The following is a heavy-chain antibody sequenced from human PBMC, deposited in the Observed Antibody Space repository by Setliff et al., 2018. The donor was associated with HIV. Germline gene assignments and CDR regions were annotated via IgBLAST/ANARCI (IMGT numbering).Heavy chain of an antibody. V-gene: IGHV4-4*07. Sequence: SETLSLTCTVSGGSISSYYWSWIRQPAGKGLEWIGRMYTSGVAKYNPSLESRVTMSVDTSKNQMSLELTSVTAADTAVYYCARDPKVEWDLLGAFDIWGQGTMVTVSS. D-gene: IGHD3-16*01. CDR2: MYTSGVA. J-gene: IGHJ3*02. CDR1: GGSISSYY. CDR3: ARDPKVEWDLLGAFDI.